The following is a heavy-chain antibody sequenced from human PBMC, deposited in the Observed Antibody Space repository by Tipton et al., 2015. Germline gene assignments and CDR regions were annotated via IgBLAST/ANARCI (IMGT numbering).Heavy chain of an antibody. Sequence: TLSLTCTVSGGSFSDYYWHWIRQPPGKGLEWIGEVNHSGRNNYNLSLKSRVTISVDKFKNQFSLELNSVTAADTAVYYCARVDILLSQGGMDVWGQGTTITVSS. J-gene: IGHJ6*02. V-gene: IGHV4-34*01. D-gene: IGHD3-10*01. CDR1: GGSFSDYY. CDR3: ARVDILLSQGGMDV. CDR2: VNHSGRN.